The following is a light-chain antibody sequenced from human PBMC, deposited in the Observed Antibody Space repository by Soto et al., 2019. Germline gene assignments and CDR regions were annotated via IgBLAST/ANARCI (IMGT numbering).Light chain of an antibody. CDR2: LNSDGSH. CDR3: QTWGTGIHVV. J-gene: IGLJ2*01. Sequence: QPVLTQSPSASASLGASVKLTCTLSSGHISYAIAWHQQQPEKGPRYLMKLNSDGSHSKGYGIPDRFSGSSSGAERYLTISSLQSEDEADYYCQTWGTGIHVVFGGGTKVTVL. CDR1: SGHISYA. V-gene: IGLV4-69*01.